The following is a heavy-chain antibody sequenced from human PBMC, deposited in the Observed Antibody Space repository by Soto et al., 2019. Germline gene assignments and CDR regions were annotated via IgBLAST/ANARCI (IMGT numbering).Heavy chain of an antibody. CDR1: GGSISSGDYY. Sequence: PSETLSLTCTVSGGSISSGDYYWSWIRQPPGKGLEWIGYIYYSGSTYYNPSLKSRVTISVDTSKNQFSLKLSSVTAADTAVYYCAREPIARVGFDYWGQGTLVTAPQ. CDR3: AREPIARVGFDY. CDR2: IYYSGST. V-gene: IGHV4-30-4*01. D-gene: IGHD2-15*01. J-gene: IGHJ4*02.